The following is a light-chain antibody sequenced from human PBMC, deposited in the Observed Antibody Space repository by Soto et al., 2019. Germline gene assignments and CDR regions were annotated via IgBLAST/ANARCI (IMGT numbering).Light chain of an antibody. Sequence: EIVLTQSPATLSLSPGERATLSCRASQSVTNYLAWYQQQPGQAPRLLLYDTSTRATGIPARFSGSGSGTDFTLTISSLESEDSGIYYCQQRYNWLTFGGGTKVEIK. CDR1: QSVTNY. CDR3: QQRYNWLT. V-gene: IGKV3-11*01. CDR2: DTS. J-gene: IGKJ4*01.